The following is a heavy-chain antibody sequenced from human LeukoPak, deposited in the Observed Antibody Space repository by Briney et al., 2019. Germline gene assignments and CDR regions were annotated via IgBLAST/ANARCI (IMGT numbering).Heavy chain of an antibody. D-gene: IGHD3-22*01. V-gene: IGHV4-34*01. CDR2: INHSGST. Sequence: PSETLPLTCTVSGGSISSYYWSWIRQPPGKGLEWIGEINHSGSTNYNPSLKSRVTISVDTSKNQFSLKLSSVTAADTAVYYCAREDPYDSSGYYDSWGQGTLVTVSS. CDR3: AREDPYDSSGYYDS. J-gene: IGHJ5*02. CDR1: GGSISSYY.